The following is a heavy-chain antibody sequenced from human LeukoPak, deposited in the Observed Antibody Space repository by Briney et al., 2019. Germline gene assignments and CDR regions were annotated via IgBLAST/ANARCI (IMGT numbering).Heavy chain of an antibody. CDR3: AREPSASYGVNWFDP. D-gene: IGHD1-26*01. J-gene: IGHJ5*02. Sequence: VASVKVSCKASGYTFTSYYMHWVRQAPGQGLEWMGIINPSGGSTSYAQKFQGRVTMTRDMSTSTVYMELSSLRSDDTAVYYCAREPSASYGVNWFDPWGQGTLVTVSS. CDR2: INPSGGST. CDR1: GYTFTSYY. V-gene: IGHV1-46*01.